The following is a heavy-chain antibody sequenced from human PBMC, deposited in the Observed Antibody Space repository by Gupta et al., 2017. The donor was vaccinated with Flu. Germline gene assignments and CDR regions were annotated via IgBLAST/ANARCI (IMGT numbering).Heavy chain of an antibody. D-gene: IGHD6-19*01. CDR3: AKTMAVSGYYFYGMDV. V-gene: IGHV3-9*01. J-gene: IGHJ6*02. CDR2: INWNSGSI. Sequence: HWVRQAPGKGLEWVSGINWNSGSIAYADSVKGRFTISRDNARNSLYLQMNSLRPEDTALYYCAKTMAVSGYYFYGMDVWGQGTTVTVSS.